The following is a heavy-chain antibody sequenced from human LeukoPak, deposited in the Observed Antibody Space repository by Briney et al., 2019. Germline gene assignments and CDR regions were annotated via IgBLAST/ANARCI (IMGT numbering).Heavy chain of an antibody. J-gene: IGHJ4*02. CDR3: ARAPAQSITMVRGVTLFDY. V-gene: IGHV4-39*07. CDR2: IYHSGST. CDR1: GGSISSSHY. D-gene: IGHD3-10*01. Sequence: SETLSLTCTVSGGSISSSHYWGWIRQPPGKGLEWIGYIYHSGSTYYNPSLKSRVTISVDRSKNQFSLKLSSVTAADTAVYYCARAPAQSITMVRGVTLFDYWGQGTLVAVSS.